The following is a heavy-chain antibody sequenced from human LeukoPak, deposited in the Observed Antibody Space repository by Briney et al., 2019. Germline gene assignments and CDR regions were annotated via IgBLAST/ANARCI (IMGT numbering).Heavy chain of an antibody. D-gene: IGHD1-1*01. Sequence: PSETLSLTCTVSGGSISSYYWSWIRQPPGKGLEWIGYIYYSGSTNYNPSLKSRVTISVDTSKNQFSLKLSSVTAADTAVFYCARFSRLEPFDYWGQGTLVTVSS. V-gene: IGHV4-59*12. J-gene: IGHJ4*02. CDR3: ARFSRLEPFDY. CDR2: IYYSGST. CDR1: GGSISSYY.